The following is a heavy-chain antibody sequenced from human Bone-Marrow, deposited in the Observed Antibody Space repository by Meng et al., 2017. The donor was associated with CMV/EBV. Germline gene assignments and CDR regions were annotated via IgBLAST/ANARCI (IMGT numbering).Heavy chain of an antibody. V-gene: IGHV1-2*02. D-gene: IGHD6-13*01. J-gene: IGHJ4*02. CDR2: INPNSGGT. Sequence: GESLKISCAASGFTFNTYDMHWVRQAPGQGLEWMGWINPNSGGTNYAQKFQGRVTMTRDTSISTAYMELSRLRSDDTAVYYCARGWESGIFDYWGQGTLVTVSS. CDR3: ARGWESGIFDY. CDR1: GFTFNTYD.